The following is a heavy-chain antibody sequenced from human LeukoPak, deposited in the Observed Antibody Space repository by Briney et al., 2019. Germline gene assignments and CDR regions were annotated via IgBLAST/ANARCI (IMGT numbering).Heavy chain of an antibody. V-gene: IGHV4-59*01. CDR3: ARWVAAAGPTGYWFDP. J-gene: IGHJ5*02. CDR1: GGSISSYY. Sequence: PSETLSLTSTVPGGSISSYYWSWIRQPPGKGLEWIGYIYYSGSTNYNPSLKSRVTISVDTSKNQFSLKLSSVTAAHTAVYYCARWVAAAGPTGYWFDPWGQGTLVTVSS. CDR2: IYYSGST. D-gene: IGHD6-13*01.